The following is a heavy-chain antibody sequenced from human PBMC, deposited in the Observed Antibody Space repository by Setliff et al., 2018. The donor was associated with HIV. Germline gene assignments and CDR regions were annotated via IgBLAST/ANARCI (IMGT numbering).Heavy chain of an antibody. D-gene: IGHD2-2*01. Sequence: SETLSLTCTVSGDSSSNDYWTWVRQPPGKGLEWIGNIHTSGTTEYNPSLNSRVTISVDMSKSQFSLRLSSVTAADTAMYYCARGVNTGGYHYYYYYMDVWGKGTTVTVSS. CDR1: GDSSSNDY. CDR2: IHTSGTT. V-gene: IGHV4-4*08. CDR3: ARGVNTGGYHYYYYYMDV. J-gene: IGHJ6*03.